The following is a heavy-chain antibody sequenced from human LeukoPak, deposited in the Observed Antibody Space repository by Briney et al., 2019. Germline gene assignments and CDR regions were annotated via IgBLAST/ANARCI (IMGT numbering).Heavy chain of an antibody. V-gene: IGHV3-11*01. J-gene: IGHJ4*02. CDR1: GFTFSDYY. D-gene: IGHD2-15*01. CDR2: ISSSGSTI. CDR3: ARDSHPLLVVVVAAGRGGLDY. Sequence: PGGSLRLSCAASGFTFSDYYMSWIRQAPGKGLEWVSYISSSGSTIYYADSVKGRFTISRDNAKNSLYLQMNSLRAEDTAVYYCARDSHPLLVVVVAAGRGGLDYWGQGTLVTVSS.